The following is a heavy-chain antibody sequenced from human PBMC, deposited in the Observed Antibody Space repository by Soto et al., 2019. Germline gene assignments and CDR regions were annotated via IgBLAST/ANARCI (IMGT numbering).Heavy chain of an antibody. Sequence: QVQLVQSGGEVKKPGASVKVSCKASGYSFINYGLNWVRQIPGQGLEWMGWISPYNGNTKYAQKFRGRITLTRDTSTNTAHMDLRTLRSDDTAVYYCAREGSGYDFGWFDPWGQGTLVIVSS. J-gene: IGHJ5*02. CDR3: AREGSGYDFGWFDP. CDR2: ISPYNGNT. CDR1: GYSFINYG. D-gene: IGHD5-12*01. V-gene: IGHV1-18*01.